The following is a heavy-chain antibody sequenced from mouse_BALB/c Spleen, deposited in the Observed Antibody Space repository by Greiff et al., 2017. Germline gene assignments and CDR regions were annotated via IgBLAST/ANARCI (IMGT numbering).Heavy chain of an antibody. Sequence: DVKLQESGPGLVKPSQSLSLTCTVTGYSITSDYAWNWIRQFPGNKLEWMGYISYSGSTSYNPSLKSRISITRDTSKNQFFLQLNSVTTEDTATYYCARGGNYGYFDVWGAGTTVTVSS. D-gene: IGHD2-1*01. CDR2: ISYSGST. J-gene: IGHJ1*01. V-gene: IGHV3-2*02. CDR1: GYSITSDYA. CDR3: ARGGNYGYFDV.